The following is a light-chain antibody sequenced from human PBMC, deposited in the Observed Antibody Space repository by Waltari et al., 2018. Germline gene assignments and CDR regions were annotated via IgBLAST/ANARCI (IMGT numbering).Light chain of an antibody. CDR1: PCVSSY. V-gene: IGKV3-11*01. J-gene: IGKJ4*01. CDR2: DAS. Sequence: CRASPCVSSYLGWDRQKAGQAPRLPIYDASNRATGILARFSGGGSGTDFTLTISSLEPEDFAVYYCQQRSDWLLTFGGGTKVEIK. CDR3: QQRSDWLLT.